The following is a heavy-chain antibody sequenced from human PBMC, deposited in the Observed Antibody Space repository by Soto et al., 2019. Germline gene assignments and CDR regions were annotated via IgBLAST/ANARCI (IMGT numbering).Heavy chain of an antibody. D-gene: IGHD6-6*01. Sequence: GGSLRLSCAASGFTFSDYYMSWIRQAPGKGLEWVSYISSSGSTIYYADSVKGRFTISRDNAKNSLYLQMNSLRAEDTAVYYCARQSIAAHYYYYYYMDVWGKGTTVTVSS. CDR2: ISSSGSTI. CDR1: GFTFSDYY. V-gene: IGHV3-11*01. J-gene: IGHJ6*03. CDR3: ARQSIAAHYYYYYYMDV.